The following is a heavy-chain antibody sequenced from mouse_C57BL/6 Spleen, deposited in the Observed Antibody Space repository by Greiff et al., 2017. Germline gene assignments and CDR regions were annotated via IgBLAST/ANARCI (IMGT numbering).Heavy chain of an antibody. CDR1: GFTFSSYA. J-gene: IGHJ3*01. CDR3: ARGGYSNCAAWFAY. Sequence: DVKLQESGGGLVKPGGSLKLSCAASGFTFSSYAMSWVRQTPEKRLEWVATISDGGSYTYYPDNVKGRFTISRDNAKNNLYLQRSHLKSEDTAMYYCARGGYSNCAAWFAYWGQGTLVTVSA. D-gene: IGHD2-5*01. V-gene: IGHV5-4*03. CDR2: ISDGGSYT.